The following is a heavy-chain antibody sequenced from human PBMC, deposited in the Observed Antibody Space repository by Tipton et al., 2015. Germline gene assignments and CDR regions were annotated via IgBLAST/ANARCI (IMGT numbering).Heavy chain of an antibody. D-gene: IGHD7-27*01. V-gene: IGHV3-21*01. CDR3: ARDRGAGQLTGAYYYYYGMDV. CDR1: GFTFSSYG. CDR2: ISSSSSYI. J-gene: IGHJ6*02. Sequence: SLRLSCAASGFTFSSYGMNWVRQAPGKGLEWVSSISSSSSYIYYADSVKGRFTISRDNAKNSLYLQMNSLRAEDTAVYYCARDRGAGQLTGAYYYYYGMDVWGQGTTVTVSS.